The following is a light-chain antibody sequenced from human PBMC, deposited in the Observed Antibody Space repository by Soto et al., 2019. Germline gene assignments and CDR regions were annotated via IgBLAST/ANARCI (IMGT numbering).Light chain of an antibody. CDR3: QQYNSYSLT. CDR1: QSISSW. J-gene: IGKJ4*01. CDR2: DAS. Sequence: DIQRIHSPSALSPSVVDRVTISCRASQSISSWLAWYQQKPGKAPKLLIYDASSLDSGVPSRFSGSGSGTEFTLTISSLQPDDFATYYCQQYNSYSLTFGGGTKVDIK. V-gene: IGKV1-5*01.